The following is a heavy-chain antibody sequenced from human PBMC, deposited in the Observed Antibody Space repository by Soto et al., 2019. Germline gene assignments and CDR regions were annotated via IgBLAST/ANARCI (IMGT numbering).Heavy chain of an antibody. J-gene: IGHJ5*02. V-gene: IGHV3-66*01. D-gene: IGHD6-6*01. CDR2: IYSGGSV. Sequence: EVHLVESGGGLVQPGGSLRLSCAASGFTVSNNYMSWVRQAPGKGLEWVSVIYSGGSVYYRDSVKGRYTISRDHSKNTLSLQMNSLRAEDSGVYYCVSRPRAWGQGTLVTVSS. CDR3: VSRPRA. CDR1: GFTVSNNY.